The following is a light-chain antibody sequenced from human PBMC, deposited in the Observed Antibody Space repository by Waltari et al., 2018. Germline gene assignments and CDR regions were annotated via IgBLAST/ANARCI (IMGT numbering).Light chain of an antibody. CDR3: SLYMGSGIWV. CDR2: KGN. J-gene: IGLJ3*02. V-gene: IGLV8-61*01. Sequence: QTVVTQEPSLSVSPXGTVTLTCTLSSXXXXXXXXXXWYQQTPGQAPRTLVYKGNSRSSGVPDRFSGSILGNKAALTITGAQADDECDYYCSLYMGSGIWVFGGGTKLTVL. CDR1: SXXXXXXXX.